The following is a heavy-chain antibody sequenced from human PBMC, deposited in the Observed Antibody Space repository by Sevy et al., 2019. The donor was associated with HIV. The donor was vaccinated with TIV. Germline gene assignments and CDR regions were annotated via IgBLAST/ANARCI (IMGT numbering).Heavy chain of an antibody. CDR3: AKSPRYDILTGSFDP. V-gene: IGHV3-9*01. Sequence: GGSLRLSCAASGFTFDDCAMHWVRQAPGKGLEWVSGISWNSGSIGYADSVKGRFTISRDNAKNSLYLQMNSLRAEDTALYYCAKSPRYDILTGSFDPWGQGTLVTVSS. D-gene: IGHD3-9*01. CDR2: ISWNSGSI. J-gene: IGHJ5*02. CDR1: GFTFDDCA.